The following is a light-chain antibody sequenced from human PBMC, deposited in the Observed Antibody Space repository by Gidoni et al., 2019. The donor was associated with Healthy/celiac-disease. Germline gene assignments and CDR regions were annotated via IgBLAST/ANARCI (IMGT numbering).Light chain of an antibody. Sequence: DIQMTQSPSTLSASVGDRVTITCRASQSISSWLAWYQQKPGKAPKLLIYDASSLESGVPSRFSGSGSGTEFTLPIRSLQPDDFATYYCQQYNSYSLTFGGGTKVEIK. J-gene: IGKJ4*01. CDR3: QQYNSYSLT. V-gene: IGKV1-5*01. CDR1: QSISSW. CDR2: DAS.